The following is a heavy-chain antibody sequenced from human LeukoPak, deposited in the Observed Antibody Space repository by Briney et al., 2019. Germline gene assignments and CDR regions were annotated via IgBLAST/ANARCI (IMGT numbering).Heavy chain of an antibody. CDR1: GFTFRNYW. CDR2: IKQDGSEK. CDR3: EREGPFDF. J-gene: IGHJ4*02. Sequence: PGGSLRLSCAASGFTFRNYWMSWVRQAPGKGLEWVANIKQDGSEKYYVDSVKGRFTISSDNAKNSLYLQMNSLRTDDTAVYFCEREGPFDFWGQGTLVTVSS. V-gene: IGHV3-7*01.